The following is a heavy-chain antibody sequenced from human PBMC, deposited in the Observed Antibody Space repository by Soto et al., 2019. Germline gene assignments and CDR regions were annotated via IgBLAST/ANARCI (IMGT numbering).Heavy chain of an antibody. V-gene: IGHV4-30-2*01. Sequence: SETLSLTCAVSGGYISSGGYSWSWIRQPPGKGLEWIGYIYHSGSTYYNPSLKSRVTISVDRSKNQFSLKLNSMTAADTAVYYCARVPTPWGQGTLVTVS. CDR2: IYHSGST. CDR1: GGYISSGGYS. CDR3: ARVPTP. J-gene: IGHJ5*02.